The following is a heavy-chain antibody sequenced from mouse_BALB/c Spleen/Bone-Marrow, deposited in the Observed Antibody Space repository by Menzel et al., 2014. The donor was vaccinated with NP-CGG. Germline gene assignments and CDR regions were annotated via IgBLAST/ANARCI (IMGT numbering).Heavy chain of an antibody. CDR1: GYSFTGYY. CDR3: ARGDYPYAMDY. Sequence: EVKLVESGPELVKPGASVKISCKASGYSFTGYYMHWVKQSHVKSLEWIGRINPYNGATSYNQNFKDKASLTVDKSSSTAYMEIHSLTSEDSAVYYCARGDYPYAMDYWGQGTSVTVSS. J-gene: IGHJ4*01. CDR2: INPYNGAT. V-gene: IGHV1-31*01. D-gene: IGHD2-4*01.